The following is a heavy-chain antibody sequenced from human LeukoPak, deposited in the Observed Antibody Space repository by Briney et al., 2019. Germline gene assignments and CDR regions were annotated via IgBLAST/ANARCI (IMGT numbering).Heavy chain of an antibody. D-gene: IGHD6-13*01. CDR2: IYYSGST. Sequence: SETLSLTCTVSGGSISSYYWSWIRQPPGKGLEWIGYIYYSGSTNYNPSLKSRVTISVDTSKNQFSLKLSSVTAADTAVYYCARTTEAHSWRTRYYDYYMDVCGKGTKVTVSS. V-gene: IGHV4-59*01. CDR1: GGSISSYY. J-gene: IGHJ6*03. CDR3: ARTTEAHSWRTRYYDYYMDV.